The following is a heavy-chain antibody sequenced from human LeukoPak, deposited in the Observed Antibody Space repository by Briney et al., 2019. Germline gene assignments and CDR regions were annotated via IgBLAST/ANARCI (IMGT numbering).Heavy chain of an antibody. D-gene: IGHD3-16*01. CDR1: GFTFRSFA. Sequence: GGSLRLSCAASGFTFRSFAMSWVRQAPGKGLEWVSAISGSGGSTYYADSVKGRFTISRDNSKNTLYLQMNSLRAEDTAVYYCAKNRRRIGFGDAFDIWGQGTMVTVSS. CDR2: ISGSGGST. V-gene: IGHV3-23*01. J-gene: IGHJ3*02. CDR3: AKNRRRIGFGDAFDI.